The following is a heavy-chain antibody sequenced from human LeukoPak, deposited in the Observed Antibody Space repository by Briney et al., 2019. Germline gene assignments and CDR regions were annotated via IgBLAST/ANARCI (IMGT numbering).Heavy chain of an antibody. CDR3: AELGITMIGGV. J-gene: IGHJ6*04. D-gene: IGHD3-10*02. V-gene: IGHV3-21*01. CDR1: GFTFSSYE. CDR2: ITRSGIYI. Sequence: GGSLRLSCAASGFTFSSYEMNWVRQAPGKGLEWVSSITRSGIYIYYADSVKGRFTISRDNAKNSLYLQMNSLRAEDTAVYYCAELGITMIGGVWGKGTTVTISS.